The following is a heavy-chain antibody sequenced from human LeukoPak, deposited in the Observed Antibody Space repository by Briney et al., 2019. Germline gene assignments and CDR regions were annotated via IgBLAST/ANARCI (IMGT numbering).Heavy chain of an antibody. Sequence: GGSLRLSCAASGFTVSSHCMSWVRQAPGKGLEWVSIIYIGGITWYADSMKGRITISRDNSKNTPYLQMDSLRAEDTAVYSCARIYGDGWYADHWGQGTLVTVSS. CDR3: ARIYGDGWYADH. J-gene: IGHJ4*02. D-gene: IGHD6-19*01. V-gene: IGHV3-53*01. CDR2: IYIGGIT. CDR1: GFTVSSHC.